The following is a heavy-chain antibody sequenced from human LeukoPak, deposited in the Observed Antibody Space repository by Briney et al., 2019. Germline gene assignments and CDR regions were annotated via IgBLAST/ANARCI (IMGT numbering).Heavy chain of an antibody. CDR2: ISAYNGNT. Sequence: ASVTVSCKASGYTFTSYGISWVRQAPGQGLEWMGWISAYNGNTNYAQKLQGRVTMTTDTSTSTAYMELRSLRSDDTAVYYCALDSSSWKPLTKFDYWGQGTLVTVSS. CDR1: GYTFTSYG. CDR3: ALDSSSWKPLTKFDY. V-gene: IGHV1-18*01. D-gene: IGHD6-13*01. J-gene: IGHJ4*02.